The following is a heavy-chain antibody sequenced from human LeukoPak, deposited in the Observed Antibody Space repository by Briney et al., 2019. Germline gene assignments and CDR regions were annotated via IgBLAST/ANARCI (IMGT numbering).Heavy chain of an antibody. J-gene: IGHJ4*02. CDR2: ITDSGTGT. Sequence: GGSLRLSCAASGFTFSSYALSWVRQAPGKGLEWVSRITDSGTGTYSAASVKGRFTISRDNSKNTLYLQMNSLGAEDTAVYYCAKKDDGASRKFDYWGQGTLVTVSS. CDR3: AKKDDGASRKFDY. CDR1: GFTFSSYA. V-gene: IGHV3-23*01.